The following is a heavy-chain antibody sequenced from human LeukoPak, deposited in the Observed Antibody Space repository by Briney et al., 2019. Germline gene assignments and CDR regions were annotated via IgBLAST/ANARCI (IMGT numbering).Heavy chain of an antibody. D-gene: IGHD2-2*03. Sequence: GGSLRLSCAASGFTLSSYWMHWVRQAPGEGLVCVSRINSDGTSTTYAGSVKGRFTISRDNARNTLYMQMNSLRAEDTAVYYCARATLDIVGPTRTFDYWGQGTLVTVSS. CDR2: INSDGTST. CDR3: ARATLDIVGPTRTFDY. V-gene: IGHV3-74*01. J-gene: IGHJ4*02. CDR1: GFTLSSYW.